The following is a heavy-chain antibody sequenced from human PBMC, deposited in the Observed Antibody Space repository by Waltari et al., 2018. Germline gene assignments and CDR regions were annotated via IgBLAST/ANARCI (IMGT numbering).Heavy chain of an antibody. D-gene: IGHD6-13*01. CDR2: IIPILGIA. CDR3: ARGGGYSSSWPQNWFDP. Sequence: QVQLVQSGAEVKKPGSSVKVSCKASGGPFSSYAISWVRQAPGQGLEWMGGIIPILGIANYAQKFQGRVTITADESTSTAYMELSSLRSEDTAVYYCARGGGYSSSWPQNWFDPWGQGTLVTVSS. V-gene: IGHV1-69*04. J-gene: IGHJ5*02. CDR1: GGPFSSYA.